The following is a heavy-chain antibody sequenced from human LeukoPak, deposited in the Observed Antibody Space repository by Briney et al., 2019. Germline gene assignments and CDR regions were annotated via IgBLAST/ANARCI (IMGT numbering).Heavy chain of an antibody. D-gene: IGHD1-7*01. CDR3: AKRRGLELLYYYYMDV. V-gene: IGHV3-23*01. CDR1: GFTFSSYA. Sequence: GGSLRLSCAASGFTFSSYAMSWVRQAPGKGLEWVSAISGSGGSTYYADSVKGRFTISRDNSKNTLYLQMNSLRAEDTAVYYCAKRRGLELLYYYYMDVWGKGTMVTVPS. J-gene: IGHJ6*03. CDR2: ISGSGGST.